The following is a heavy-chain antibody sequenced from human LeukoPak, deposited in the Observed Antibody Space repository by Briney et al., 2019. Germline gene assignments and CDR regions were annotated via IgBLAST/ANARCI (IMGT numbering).Heavy chain of an antibody. CDR2: ISSSGATI. V-gene: IGHV3-11*04. D-gene: IGHD4-17*01. Sequence: RPGGSLRLSCAASGFIFSDYYMSWIRQAPPKGLEWVSYISSSGATIYYADSVKGRFTISRDNSRNTLSLQMNSLRVDDTAVYYCARGFRSVTTWGYFDYWGQGALVTVSS. CDR1: GFIFSDYY. CDR3: ARGFRSVTTWGYFDY. J-gene: IGHJ4*02.